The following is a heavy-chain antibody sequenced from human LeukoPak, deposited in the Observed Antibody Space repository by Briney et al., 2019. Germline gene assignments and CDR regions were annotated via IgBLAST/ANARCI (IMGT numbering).Heavy chain of an antibody. J-gene: IGHJ3*02. V-gene: IGHV1-69*05. CDR1: GGTFSSYA. Sequence: SVKVSCKASGGTFSSYAISWVRQGPGQGLEWMGGIIPIFGTANYAQKFQGRVTITTDESTSTAYMELSSLRSEDTAVYYWARARSQYYYDSSGYDAFDIWGQGTMVTVSS. D-gene: IGHD3-22*01. CDR2: IIPIFGTA. CDR3: ARARSQYYYDSSGYDAFDI.